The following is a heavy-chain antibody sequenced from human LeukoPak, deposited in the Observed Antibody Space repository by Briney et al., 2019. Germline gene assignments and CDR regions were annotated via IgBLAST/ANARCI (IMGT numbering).Heavy chain of an antibody. CDR3: ARAPGRYSSSWYYFDY. D-gene: IGHD6-13*01. J-gene: IGHJ4*02. CDR2: INHSGST. Sequence: SETLSLTCAVYGGSFSGYYWSWIRQPPGKGLEWIGEINHSGSTNYNPSLKSRVTISVDTSKNQFSLKLSSVTAADTAVYYCARAPGRYSSSWYYFDYWGQGTLVTVSS. CDR1: GGSFSGYY. V-gene: IGHV4-34*01.